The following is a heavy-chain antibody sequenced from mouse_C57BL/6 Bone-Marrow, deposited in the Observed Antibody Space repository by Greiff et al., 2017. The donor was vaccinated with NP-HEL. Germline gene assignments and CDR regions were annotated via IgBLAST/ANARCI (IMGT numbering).Heavy chain of an antibody. Sequence: VQLQQSGPELVKPGASVKISCKASGYAFSSSWLNWVQQRPGKGLEWIGRLYPGDGDTNYNGKFKGKATLTADKASSTAYMQLSSLTAEDSAVYCCARGGYYGAYGGQGTLVTVSA. D-gene: IGHD1-1*01. V-gene: IGHV1-82*01. CDR2: LYPGDGDT. CDR3: ARGGYYGAY. J-gene: IGHJ3*01. CDR1: GYAFSSSW.